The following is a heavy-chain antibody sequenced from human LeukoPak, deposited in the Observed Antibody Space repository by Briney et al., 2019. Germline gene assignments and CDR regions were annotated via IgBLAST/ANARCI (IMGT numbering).Heavy chain of an antibody. CDR3: AKVRVAGSNLDAFDI. CDR1: GFTFSSYS. CDR2: ISSSSSTI. V-gene: IGHV3-48*01. D-gene: IGHD6-19*01. J-gene: IGHJ3*02. Sequence: GGSLRLSCAASGFTFSSYSMNWVRQAPGKGLEWGSYISSSSSTIYYADSVKGRFTISRDNAKNSLFLQMNSLRAEDMALYYCAKVRVAGSNLDAFDIWGQGTMVTVSS.